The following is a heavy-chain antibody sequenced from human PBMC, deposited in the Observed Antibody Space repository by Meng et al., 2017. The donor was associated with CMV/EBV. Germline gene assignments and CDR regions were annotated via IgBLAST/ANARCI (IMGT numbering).Heavy chain of an antibody. CDR2: IYYSGST. D-gene: IGHD2/OR15-2a*01. V-gene: IGHV4-30-4*08. J-gene: IGHJ4*02. Sequence: QVRLREQGPGLVNPPPTLSLTCTVSGGSISSGNYYWSWIRQPPGKGLEWIGYIYYSGSTYYNPSLKSRVTISVDTSKNQFSLKLSSVTAADTAVYYCARTGEYPTFDYWGQGTLVTVSS. CDR1: GGSISSGNYY. CDR3: ARTGEYPTFDY.